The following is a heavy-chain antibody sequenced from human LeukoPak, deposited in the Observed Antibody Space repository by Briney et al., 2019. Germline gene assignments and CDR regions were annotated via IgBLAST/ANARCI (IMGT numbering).Heavy chain of an antibody. V-gene: IGHV1-69*13. D-gene: IGHD3-22*01. J-gene: IGHJ6*03. CDR2: IIPIFNTT. Sequence: ASVKVSCKASGGTFSNYAISWVRQAPGQGLEWMGGIIPIFNTTKYAQKFQGRVTITADESTSTAYLELSSLISEDTAVYYCARGGYDSSGYSVSWYYYMDVWGKGTTVTVSS. CDR1: GGTFSNYA. CDR3: ARGGYDSSGYSVSWYYYMDV.